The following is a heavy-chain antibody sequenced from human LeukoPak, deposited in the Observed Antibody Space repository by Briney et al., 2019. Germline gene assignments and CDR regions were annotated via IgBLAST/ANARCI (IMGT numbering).Heavy chain of an antibody. D-gene: IGHD3-16*01. CDR3: ARSLPYFYDNKPGAFHI. Sequence: PGGSLRLSCAASGFAVSGNFNWVRQAPGKGLEWVSVIYSGGDTYYTDSVRGRFTISRDDSRNTLFLQMNSLSVEDTAVYYCARSLPYFYDNKPGAFHIWGQGTMVTVSS. V-gene: IGHV3-53*01. CDR1: GFAVSGNF. J-gene: IGHJ3*02. CDR2: IYSGGDT.